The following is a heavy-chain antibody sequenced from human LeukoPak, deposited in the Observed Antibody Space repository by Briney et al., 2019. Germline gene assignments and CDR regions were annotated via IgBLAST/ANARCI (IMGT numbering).Heavy chain of an antibody. Sequence: RGSLRLSCAGSGFIFRSHGMIWVRQAPGRGLEWVSHISPGGNTIYYADSMKGRFTVSRDDAKNSLSLHMNSLRAEDTAVYYCARVRGPTVTTMYFDYWGQGTLVTVSS. CDR3: ARVRGPTVTTMYFDY. D-gene: IGHD4-17*01. J-gene: IGHJ4*02. V-gene: IGHV3-48*04. CDR2: ISPGGNTI. CDR1: GFIFRSHG.